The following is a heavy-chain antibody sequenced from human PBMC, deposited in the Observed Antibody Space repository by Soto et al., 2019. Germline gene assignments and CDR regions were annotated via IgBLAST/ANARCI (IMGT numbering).Heavy chain of an antibody. V-gene: IGHV4-59*01. CDR2: IYYSGST. D-gene: IGHD2-2*01. CDR1: GGSISSYY. J-gene: IGHJ5*02. Sequence: TLSLTCTVSGGSISSYYWSWIRQPPGKGLEWIGYIYYSGSTNYNPSLKSRVTISVDTSKNQFSLKLSSVTAADTAVYYCARDAGDCSSTSCSNWFDPWGQGTLVTVSS. CDR3: ARDAGDCSSTSCSNWFDP.